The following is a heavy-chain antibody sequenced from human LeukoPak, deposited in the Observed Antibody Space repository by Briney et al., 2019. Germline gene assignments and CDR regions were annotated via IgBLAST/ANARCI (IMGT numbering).Heavy chain of an antibody. V-gene: IGHV1-24*01. CDR1: GYTLIELS. Sequence: ASVKVSCRVSGYTLIELSMHWVRQAPGKGLEWMGGFDPEDGETIYAQKFQGRVTMTEDTSTDTAYMELSSLRSEDTAVYYCATLYSGYDYSDYWGQGTLVTVSS. CDR2: FDPEDGET. CDR3: ATLYSGYDYSDY. D-gene: IGHD5-12*01. J-gene: IGHJ4*02.